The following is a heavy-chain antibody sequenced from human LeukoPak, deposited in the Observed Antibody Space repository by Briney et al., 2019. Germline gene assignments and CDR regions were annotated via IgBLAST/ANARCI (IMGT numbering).Heavy chain of an antibody. CDR1: GGSISSYY. D-gene: IGHD3-3*01. CDR2: IYYSGST. V-gene: IGHV4-59*08. CDR3: ARSYYDFWSGYPEAYYFDY. Sequence: SETLSLTCTVSGGSISSYYWSWIRQAPGKGLEWIGYIYYSGSTNYNPSLKSRVTISVDTSKNQFSLKLSSVTAADTAVYYCARSYYDFWSGYPEAYYFDYWGQGTLVTVSS. J-gene: IGHJ4*02.